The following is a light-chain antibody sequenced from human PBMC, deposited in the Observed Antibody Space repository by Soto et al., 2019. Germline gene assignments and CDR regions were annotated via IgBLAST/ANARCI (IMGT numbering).Light chain of an antibody. CDR3: GSYTTSITVI. J-gene: IGLJ2*01. CDR1: SSDVGDHNS. Sequence: QSALTQSASVSGSPGQSITISCTGTSSDVGDHNSVSWYQQQPGKAPKLMIYAVSNRPSGVSNRFSGSKSGNTASLTISGLQAEDEADYYCGSYTTSITVIFGGGTKVTVL. CDR2: AVS. V-gene: IGLV2-14*03.